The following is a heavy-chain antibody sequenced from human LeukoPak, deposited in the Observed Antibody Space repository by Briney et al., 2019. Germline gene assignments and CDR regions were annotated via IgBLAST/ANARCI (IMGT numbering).Heavy chain of an antibody. V-gene: IGHV1-69*05. CDR2: IIPIFGTA. D-gene: IGHD2-15*01. J-gene: IGHJ3*02. CDR3: AGTEGYCSGGSCYSDAFDI. CDR1: GGTFSSYA. Sequence: SVKVSCKASGGTFSSYAISWVRQAPGQGLEWMGGIIPIFGTANYAQKFQGRVTITTDESTSTAYMELSSLRSEDTAVYYCAGTEGYCSGGSCYSDAFDIWGQGTMVTVSS.